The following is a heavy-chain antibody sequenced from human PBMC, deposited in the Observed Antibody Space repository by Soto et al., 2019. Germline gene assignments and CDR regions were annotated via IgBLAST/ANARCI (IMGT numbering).Heavy chain of an antibody. CDR2: MNPNSGNT. CDR1: AYTFTSYD. V-gene: IGHV1-8*01. D-gene: IGHD2-8*02. Sequence: ASVTVSCKASAYTFTSYDINWVRQATGQGLEWMGWMNPNSGNTGYAQNFQGRVTMTRDTSIRTAYLELNSLRSEDTAVYYCARKIPDTGGFDCWGQGVLVTVSS. CDR3: ARKIPDTGGFDC. J-gene: IGHJ4*02.